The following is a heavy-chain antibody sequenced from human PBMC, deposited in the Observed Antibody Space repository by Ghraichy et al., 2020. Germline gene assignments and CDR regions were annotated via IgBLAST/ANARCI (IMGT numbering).Heavy chain of an antibody. J-gene: IGHJ4*02. CDR2: ISYDGSNK. CDR3: AKRFTVTSLDY. V-gene: IGHV3-30*18. CDR1: GFTFSSYG. D-gene: IGHD4-17*01. Sequence: GESLNISCAASGFTFSSYGMHWVRQAPGKGLEWVAVISYDGSNKYYADSVKGRFTISRDNSKNTLYLQMNSLRAEDTAVYYCAKRFTVTSLDYWGQGTLVTVSS.